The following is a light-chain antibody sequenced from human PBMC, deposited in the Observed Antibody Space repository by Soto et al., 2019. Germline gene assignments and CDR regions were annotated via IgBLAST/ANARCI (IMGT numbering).Light chain of an antibody. CDR1: QSISNNL. V-gene: IGKV3-20*01. J-gene: IGKJ1*01. CDR2: GAY. Sequence: EIVLTQSPGTLSLSPGESAALSCRASQSISNNLLAWYQRKPGQAPRLLIYGAYYRATDIPYRFSGSGSGTDFTLTITRLEPDDFAVYYCQQYGGSPPTFGQGTTVEVK. CDR3: QQYGGSPPT.